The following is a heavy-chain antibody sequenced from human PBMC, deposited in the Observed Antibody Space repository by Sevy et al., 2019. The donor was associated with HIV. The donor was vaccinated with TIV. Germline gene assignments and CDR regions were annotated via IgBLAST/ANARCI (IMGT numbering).Heavy chain of an antibody. CDR2: VSWNSRNI. Sequence: GCSLRLSCAASGFSFNDHAMHWVRQVPGKGLEWVSGVSWNSRNIGYADSVKGRFTISRDNANHFLYLEMNSLRPEDTAFYYCAKDINRGCDGINCYPYYYYFYGLDVWGQGTTVTVSS. CDR3: AKDINRGCDGINCYPYYYYFYGLDV. CDR1: GFSFNDHA. J-gene: IGHJ6*02. V-gene: IGHV3-9*01. D-gene: IGHD2-21*01.